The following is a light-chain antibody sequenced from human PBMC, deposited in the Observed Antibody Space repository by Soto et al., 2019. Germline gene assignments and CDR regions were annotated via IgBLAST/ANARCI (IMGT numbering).Light chain of an antibody. J-gene: IGKJ5*01. V-gene: IGKV3-15*01. CDR2: GAS. CDR3: QQYNDWPLFT. Sequence: EIVMTQSPATLSVSPGETATLSCRASQSVSSCLAWYQQKPGQAPRLLIYGASTRATGIPARFSGSGSGTEFTLTISGLQSEDFAVYSCQQYNDWPLFTFGQGTRLDIK. CDR1: QSVSSC.